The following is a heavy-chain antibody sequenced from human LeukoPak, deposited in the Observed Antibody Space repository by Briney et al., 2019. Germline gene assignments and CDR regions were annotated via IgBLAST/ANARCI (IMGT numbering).Heavy chain of an antibody. V-gene: IGHV1-2*02. CDR1: GYTFTGYY. D-gene: IGHD2-15*01. Sequence: PEASVKVSCKASGYTFTGYYMHWVRQAPGQGLEGMGWINPNSGGTNYAQKFKGRVTMTRDTSISTAYMELSRLRSDDTAVYYCARGVEDIVVVVAAPGNWFDPWGQGTLVTVSS. CDR3: ARGVEDIVVVVAAPGNWFDP. CDR2: INPNSGGT. J-gene: IGHJ5*02.